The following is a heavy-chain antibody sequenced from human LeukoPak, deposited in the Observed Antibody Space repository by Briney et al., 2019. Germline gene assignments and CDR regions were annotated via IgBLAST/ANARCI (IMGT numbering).Heavy chain of an antibody. D-gene: IGHD5-18*01. J-gene: IGHJ6*03. Sequence: PSETLSLTCTVSGGSISSYYWSWIRQPPGKGLEWIGYIYYSGSTNYNPSLKSRVTISVDSSKNQFSLKLSSVTAADTAVYYCARTTEGGYTYDYFYYYYMDIWGKGTTVTISS. CDR3: ARTTEGGYTYDYFYYYYMDI. V-gene: IGHV4-59*01. CDR1: GGSISSYY. CDR2: IYYSGST.